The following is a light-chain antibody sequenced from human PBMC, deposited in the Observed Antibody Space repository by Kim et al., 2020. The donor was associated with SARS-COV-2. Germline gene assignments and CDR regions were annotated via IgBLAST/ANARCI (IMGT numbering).Light chain of an antibody. CDR3: QQYNIGPDT. CDR1: QGISSS. CDR2: AAS. J-gene: IGKJ5*01. Sequence: ASVGDRVTITCRARQGISSSLAWYQQKPGKVPKLLIYAASALQPGVPSRFSGSESGTDFTLTISSLQPEDVATYYCQQYNIGPDTFGQGTRLEIK. V-gene: IGKV1-27*01.